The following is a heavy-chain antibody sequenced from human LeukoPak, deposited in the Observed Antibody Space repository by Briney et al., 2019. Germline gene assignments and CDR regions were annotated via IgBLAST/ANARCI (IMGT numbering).Heavy chain of an antibody. D-gene: IGHD6-19*01. J-gene: IGHJ4*02. V-gene: IGHV4-34*01. CDR3: ARAALAVADN. CDR1: GGSFSGYY. CDR2: INHSGST. Sequence: SETLSLTCAVYGGSFSGYYWSWIRRPPGKGLEWIGEINHSGSTNYNPSLKSRVTISVDTSKNQFSLKLSSVTAADTAVYYCARAALAVADNWGQGTLVTVSS.